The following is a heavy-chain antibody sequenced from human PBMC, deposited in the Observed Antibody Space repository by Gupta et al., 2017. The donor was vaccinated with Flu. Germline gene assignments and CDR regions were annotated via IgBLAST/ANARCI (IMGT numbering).Heavy chain of an antibody. J-gene: IGHJ4*02. D-gene: IGHD1-26*01. CDR3: ARGDSGTYSRSYFDY. CDR1: GGPFSRYA. CDR2: IIPTFNTA. V-gene: IGHV1-69*01. Sequence: QVQLVQSGAEVKKPGSSVKVSCKASGGPFSRYAMTWVRQAPGQGLEWLGGIIPTFNTATYAQKFQGRVTISADESTSTAYLELSSLRSEDTAVYYCARGDSGTYSRSYFDYWGQGTLVSVSS.